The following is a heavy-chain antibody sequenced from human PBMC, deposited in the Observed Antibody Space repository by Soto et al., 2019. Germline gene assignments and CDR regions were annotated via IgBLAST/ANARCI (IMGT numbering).Heavy chain of an antibody. V-gene: IGHV4-34*01. CDR2: INHSGST. CDR3: AREPIVEGPPGYNWFDP. J-gene: IGHJ5*02. D-gene: IGHD3-22*01. Sequence: SSETLSLTCAVYGGSFSGYYWSWIRQPPGKGLEWIGEINHSGSTNYNPSLKSRVTISVDTSKNQFSLKLSSVTAADTAVYYCAREPIVEGPPGYNWFDPWGQGILVTVSS. CDR1: GGSFSGYY.